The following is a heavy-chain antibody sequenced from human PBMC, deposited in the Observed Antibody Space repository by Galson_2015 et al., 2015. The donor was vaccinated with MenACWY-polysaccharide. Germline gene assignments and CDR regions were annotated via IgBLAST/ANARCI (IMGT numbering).Heavy chain of an antibody. J-gene: IGHJ2*01. CDR2: IRYDGRDK. V-gene: IGHV3-30*02. CDR1: GFTFSSYG. Sequence: SLRLSCAASGFTFSSYGMHWVRQAPGKGLQWVAFIRYDGRDKYYADSVKGRFTLSRDNSKNTLYLRMNSLRSEDTAVYYCARDPLDSSGYTRGSVFDLWGRGTLVTVSS. D-gene: IGHD3-22*01. CDR3: ARDPLDSSGYTRGSVFDL.